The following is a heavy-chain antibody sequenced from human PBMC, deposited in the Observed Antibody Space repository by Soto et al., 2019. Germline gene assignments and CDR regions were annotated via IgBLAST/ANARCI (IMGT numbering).Heavy chain of an antibody. J-gene: IGHJ6*02. CDR3: AREVGDYYDSSGYYPRYYYYAMDV. CDR2: ISYDGNKK. D-gene: IGHD3-22*01. CDR1: GFSFSAYA. V-gene: IGHV3-30-3*01. Sequence: QLQLAESGGGVVQPGRSLRLSCAASGFSFSAYAMHWVRQAPGKGLEWVAVISYDGNKKYYADSVKGRFTISRDNSKNTVYLQMNSLRAEDTAVFYCAREVGDYYDSSGYYPRYYYYAMDVWGQGTTVTVSS.